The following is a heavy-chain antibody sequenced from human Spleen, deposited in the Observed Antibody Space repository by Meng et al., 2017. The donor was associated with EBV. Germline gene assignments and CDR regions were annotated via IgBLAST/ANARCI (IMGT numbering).Heavy chain of an antibody. J-gene: IGHJ4*02. V-gene: IGHV3-30*03. CDR3: ARGTYSGSDWGFDY. CDR1: GFIFSTFG. D-gene: IGHD5-12*01. CDR2: LSYHGRNE. Sequence: QVHLVESGGGVVQPGRSLRLSCAASGFIFSTFGMHGVRQAPGKGLEWVAVLSYHGRNEYYADSVKGRFTISRDNSKNTLYMEMNSLRAEDTAVYYCARGTYSGSDWGFDYWGQGTLVTVSS.